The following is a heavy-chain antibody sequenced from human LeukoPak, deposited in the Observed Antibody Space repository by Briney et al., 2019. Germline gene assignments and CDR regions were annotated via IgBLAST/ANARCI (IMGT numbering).Heavy chain of an antibody. D-gene: IGHD6-13*01. V-gene: IGHV3-30*04. CDR3: ARDVAAAGTNWFDP. CDR1: GFTFSSYA. CDR2: ISYDGSNK. J-gene: IGHJ5*02. Sequence: QAGGSLRLSCAASGFTFSSYAMHWVRQAPGKGLEWVAVISYDGSNKYYADSVKGRFTISRDNSKNTLYLQMNSLRAEDTAVYYCARDVAAAGTNWFDPWGQGTLVTVSS.